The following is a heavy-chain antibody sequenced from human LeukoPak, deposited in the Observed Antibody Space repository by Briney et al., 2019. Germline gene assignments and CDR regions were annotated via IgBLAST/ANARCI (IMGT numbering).Heavy chain of an antibody. Sequence: PSESLTLSCAVSGFTFSSYALSWVRQPPGKGLEWVSAISETGGTTYDAAFEKGRFTNSRDNSKSTLYLQMNRLRAEDTAVYYCAKDTSIGRYCTNGVCSPFDYWGQGTLVTVSS. J-gene: IGHJ4*02. V-gene: IGHV3-23*01. CDR3: AKDTSIGRYCTNGVCSPFDY. D-gene: IGHD2-8*01. CDR2: ISETGGTT. CDR1: GFTFSSYA.